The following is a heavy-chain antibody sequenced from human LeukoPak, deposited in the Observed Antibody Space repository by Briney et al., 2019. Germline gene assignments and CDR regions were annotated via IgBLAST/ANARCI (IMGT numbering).Heavy chain of an antibody. CDR2: IKEDGSEK. CDR3: ARELGYGPSDAFDI. V-gene: IGHV3-7*01. J-gene: IGHJ3*02. CDR1: GFTFSNYW. Sequence: GGSLRLSCAASGFTFSNYWMSWVRQAPGKGLEWVANIKEDGSEKYYVDSVKGRFTISRDNAGNSLYLQMNSLRAEDTAVYYCARELGYGPSDAFDIWGQGTMVTVSS. D-gene: IGHD5-18*01.